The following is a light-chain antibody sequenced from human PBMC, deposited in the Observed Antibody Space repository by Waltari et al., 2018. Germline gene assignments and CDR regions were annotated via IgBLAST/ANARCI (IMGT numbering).Light chain of an antibody. CDR2: DDS. J-gene: IGLJ3*02. CDR1: SSNIGNND. CDR3: ATWDDSLNGGV. Sequence: QSVLTQPPSVSEAPRQRVTISCSGSSSNIGNNDLHCYQQLPGKAPRLLIYDDSLLPSGVSDRFSGSKSGTSASLAISGLQSEDEALYYCATWDDSLNGGVFGGGTKLTVL. V-gene: IGLV1-36*01.